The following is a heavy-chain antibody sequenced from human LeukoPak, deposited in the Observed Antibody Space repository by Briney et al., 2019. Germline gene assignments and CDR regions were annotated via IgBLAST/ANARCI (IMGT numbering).Heavy chain of an antibody. CDR2: IYHSGST. V-gene: IGHV4-4*02. J-gene: IGHJ6*04. Sequence: PSGTLSLTCAVSGGSISSSNWWSWVRQPPGQGLGWIGEIYHSGSTNYNPSLKSRFTISVDKSKNQFSLKLSSVTAADTAVYYCARGPYYYGSVGDYYYGMDVWGKGTTVTVSS. CDR3: ARGPYYYGSVGDYYYGMDV. D-gene: IGHD3-10*01. CDR1: GGSISSSNW.